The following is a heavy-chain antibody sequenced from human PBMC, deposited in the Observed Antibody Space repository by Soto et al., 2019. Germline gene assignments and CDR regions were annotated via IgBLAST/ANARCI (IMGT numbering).Heavy chain of an antibody. Sequence: ASVKVSCKASGYTFTSYAMHWVRQAPGQRLEWMGWINAGNGNTKYSQKFQGRVTITRDTSASTAYMELSSLRSEDTAVYYCARDIEQPPSYYYMAVWGKGTTVTVSS. CDR3: ARDIEQPPSYYYMAV. J-gene: IGHJ6*03. V-gene: IGHV1-3*01. CDR2: INAGNGNT. CDR1: GYTFTSYA. D-gene: IGHD6-13*01.